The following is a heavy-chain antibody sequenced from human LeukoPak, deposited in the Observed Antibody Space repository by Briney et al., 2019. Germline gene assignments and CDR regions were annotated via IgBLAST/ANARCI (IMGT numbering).Heavy chain of an antibody. Sequence: PGGSLRLSCAVSGFTFSSYSMRWVRQAPGKGLEWVSSISSSSSDISYADSLKGRFTISRDNANNLLYVQMNSLRAEDTAVYFCAREMNDRELDFYYGMDVWGQGTTVTVSS. V-gene: IGHV3-21*01. J-gene: IGHJ6*02. CDR1: GFTFSSYS. CDR3: AREMNDRELDFYYGMDV. D-gene: IGHD1-1*01. CDR2: ISSSSSDI.